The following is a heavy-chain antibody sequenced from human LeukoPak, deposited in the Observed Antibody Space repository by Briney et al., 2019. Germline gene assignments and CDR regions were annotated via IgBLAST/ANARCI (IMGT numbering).Heavy chain of an antibody. Sequence: GGSLTLSCAASGFTVSSNYMSWVRQAPGKGLEWVSIIYRGGSTYYADSVKGRFTISRDNSKNTLYLQMKSLTAEDTAVYYCARDDYGDQTDYWGQGTLVTVSS. CDR1: GFTVSSNY. J-gene: IGHJ4*02. V-gene: IGHV3-66*01. CDR2: IYRGGST. CDR3: ARDDYGDQTDY. D-gene: IGHD4-17*01.